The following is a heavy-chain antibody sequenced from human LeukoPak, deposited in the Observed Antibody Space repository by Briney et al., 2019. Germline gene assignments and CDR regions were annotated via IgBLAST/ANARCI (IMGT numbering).Heavy chain of an antibody. Sequence: GGSLRLSCAASGFTFSSYAMHWVRQAPGKGLEWVTVISYDGINEYYADSVKGRITISRDNSKNTLFLQITSLRPEDRAVYYCARGRCSSTSCLIDSWGQGTLVTVSS. V-gene: IGHV3-30*04. D-gene: IGHD2-2*01. CDR2: ISYDGINE. CDR3: ARGRCSSTSCLIDS. J-gene: IGHJ4*02. CDR1: GFTFSSYA.